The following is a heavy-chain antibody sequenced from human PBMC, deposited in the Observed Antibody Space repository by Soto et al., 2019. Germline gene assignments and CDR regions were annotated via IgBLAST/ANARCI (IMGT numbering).Heavy chain of an antibody. J-gene: IGHJ5*02. D-gene: IGHD6-6*01. CDR3: ARLGFPDSRSSQGFFFDP. CDR1: GYTFTGYY. V-gene: IGHV1-2*04. Sequence: RASVKVSCKASGYTFTGYYMHWVRQAPGQGLEWMGWINPNSGGTNYAQKFQGWVTMTRDTSISTAYMELSRLRSDDTAVYYCARLGFPDSRSSQGFFFDPWGQGTLVTVSS. CDR2: INPNSGGT.